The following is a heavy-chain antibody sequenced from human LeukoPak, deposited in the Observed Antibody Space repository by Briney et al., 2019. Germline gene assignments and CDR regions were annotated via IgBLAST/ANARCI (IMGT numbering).Heavy chain of an antibody. Sequence: GRSLRLSCAASGFTFSSYGMHWVRQAPGKGLEWVAVISYDGTNKYYADSVKGRFTISRDNSKNTLYLQMNSLRSEDTAVYYCARSEGFVVPAASNWFDPWGQGTLVTVSS. CDR3: ARSEGFVVPAASNWFDP. CDR1: GFTFSSYG. J-gene: IGHJ5*02. CDR2: ISYDGTNK. D-gene: IGHD2-2*01. V-gene: IGHV3-30*03.